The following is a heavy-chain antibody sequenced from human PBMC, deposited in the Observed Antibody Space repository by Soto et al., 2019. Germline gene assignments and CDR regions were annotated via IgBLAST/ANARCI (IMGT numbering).Heavy chain of an antibody. CDR2: VYHTGRT. V-gene: IGHV4-61*01. Sequence: KTAETLSLTCTVSGVSFKSGSYSWSWIRQPPGKGREWIGYVYHTGRTSYNPSLKSRVSISMETSKNQFSLNLDSVNAADTAVYFCARDFAYFDSWGKGTLVTVSS. D-gene: IGHD3-3*01. CDR1: GVSFKSGSYS. J-gene: IGHJ4*02. CDR3: ARDFAYFDS.